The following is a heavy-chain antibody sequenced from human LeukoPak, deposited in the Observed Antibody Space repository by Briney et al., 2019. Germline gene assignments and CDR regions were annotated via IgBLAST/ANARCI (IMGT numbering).Heavy chain of an antibody. CDR2: IYYSGST. Sequence: SETLSLTCTVSGGSISSCYWSWIRQPPGKGLEWIGYIYYSGSTNYNPSLKSRVTISVDTSKNQFSLKLSSVTAADTAVYYCARGSLEGWDAFDIWGQGTMVTVSS. CDR1: GGSISSCY. D-gene: IGHD5-24*01. J-gene: IGHJ3*02. V-gene: IGHV4-59*08. CDR3: ARGSLEGWDAFDI.